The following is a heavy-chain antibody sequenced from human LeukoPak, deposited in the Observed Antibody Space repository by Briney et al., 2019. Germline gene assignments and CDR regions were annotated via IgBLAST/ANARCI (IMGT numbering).Heavy chain of an antibody. CDR1: GYTFTTYG. V-gene: IGHV1-18*01. D-gene: IGHD6-13*01. CDR2: ISAYNGDT. Sequence: ASVKVSCKASGYTFTTYGVTWVRQAPRQGLEWMGWISAYNGDTMYAQKFQGRIAMTTDTSTSTANMELRSLRSDDTAVYYCARDHSSSCQLLDYWGQGTLVTVSS. J-gene: IGHJ4*02. CDR3: ARDHSSSCQLLDY.